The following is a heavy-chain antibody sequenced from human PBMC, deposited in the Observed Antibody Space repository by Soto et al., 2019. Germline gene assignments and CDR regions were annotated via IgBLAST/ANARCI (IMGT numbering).Heavy chain of an antibody. V-gene: IGHV4-4*02. D-gene: IGHD3-3*01. CDR2: IYHSGST. J-gene: IGHJ4*02. CDR3: AAMVWSGQGR. Sequence: QVQLQESGPGLVKPSGTLSLTCGVSGDSITSNNWWSWVRQPPGKGLEWIGEIYHSGSTNYNPSLKCRVTLSGEKSKNQYSRKLTSVTDAVTGVYFCAAMVWSGQGRWGQGSMVTVS. CDR1: GDSITSNNW.